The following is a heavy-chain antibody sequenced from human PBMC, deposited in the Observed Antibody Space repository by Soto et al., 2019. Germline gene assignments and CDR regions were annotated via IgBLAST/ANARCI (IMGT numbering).Heavy chain of an antibody. V-gene: IGHV1-18*01. CDR3: ARYGSGYYLDY. CDR2: ISIYTGNT. J-gene: IGHJ4*02. Sequence: QVQLVQSGAEVKKPGASVKVSCKASGYTFTSYGISWVRQAPGQGLEWMGWISIYTGNTKYAQKFQGRVTMTTDTSTTTAYMELRRLRSDDTAVYYCARYGSGYYLDYWGQGTLVTVSS. D-gene: IGHD3-10*01. CDR1: GYTFTSYG.